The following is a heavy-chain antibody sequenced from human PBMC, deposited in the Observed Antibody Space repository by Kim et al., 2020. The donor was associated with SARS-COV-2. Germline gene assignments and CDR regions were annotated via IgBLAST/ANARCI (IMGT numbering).Heavy chain of an antibody. CDR3: TTEYYYDSSGYYRTSYYFDY. CDR1: GFTFSNAW. Sequence: GGSLRLSCAASGFTFSNAWMSWVRQAPGKGLEWVGRIKSKTDGGTTDYAAPVKGRFTISRDDSKNTLYLQMNSLKTEDTAVYYCTTEYYYDSSGYYRTSYYFDYWGQGAPVTVSS. V-gene: IGHV3-15*01. D-gene: IGHD3-22*01. CDR2: IKSKTDGGTT. J-gene: IGHJ4*02.